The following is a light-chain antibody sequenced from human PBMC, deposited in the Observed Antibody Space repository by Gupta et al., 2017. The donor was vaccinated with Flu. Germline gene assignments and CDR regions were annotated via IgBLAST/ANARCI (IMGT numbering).Light chain of an antibody. J-gene: IGLJ1*01. V-gene: IGLV1-40*01. CDR1: SSNIGAGSD. CDR3: QSYDSSLNGYV. CDR2: GNN. Sequence: QSVLTQPPSVSGAPGQGVTISCTGSSSNIGAGSDVHWYQHLPGTAPKLLIYGNNNRPSGVPDRVSGSKSGTSASLAIIGFQVEDEADYYCQSYDSSLNGYVFGTGTKVTVL.